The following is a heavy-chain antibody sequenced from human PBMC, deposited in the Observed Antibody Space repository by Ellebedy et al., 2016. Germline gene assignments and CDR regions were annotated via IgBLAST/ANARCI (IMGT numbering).Heavy chain of an antibody. CDR1: GYTLTELS. D-gene: IGHD3-3*01. CDR2: FDPEDGET. J-gene: IGHJ6*02. V-gene: IGHV1-24*01. Sequence: ASVKVSXXVSGYTLTELSMHWVRQAPGKGLEWMGGFDPEDGETIYAQKFQGRVTMTEDTSTDTAYMELSSLRSEDTAVYYCATDEGVGSYGMDVWGQGTTVTVSS. CDR3: ATDEGVGSYGMDV.